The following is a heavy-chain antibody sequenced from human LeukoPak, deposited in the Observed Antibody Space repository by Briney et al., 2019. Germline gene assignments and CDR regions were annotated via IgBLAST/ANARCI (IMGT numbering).Heavy chain of an antibody. J-gene: IGHJ4*02. CDR2: ISGSGGST. Sequence: GGSLRLSCAASGFTFSDYYMSWIRQAPGKGLEWVSAISGSGGSTYYADSVKGRFTISRDNSKNTLYLQMNSLRAEDTAVYYCAKDRYYYGSGSCSDYWGQGTLVTVSS. V-gene: IGHV3-23*01. CDR3: AKDRYYYGSGSCSDY. D-gene: IGHD3-10*01. CDR1: GFTFSDYY.